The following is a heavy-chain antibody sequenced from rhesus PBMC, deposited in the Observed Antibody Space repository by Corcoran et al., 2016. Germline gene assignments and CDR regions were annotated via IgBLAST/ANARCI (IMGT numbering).Heavy chain of an antibody. CDR2: ISNSGST. D-gene: IGHD6-37*01. CDR1: GGSISSSYYY. J-gene: IGHJ4*01. CDR3: ARDGGGWLNYFDY. V-gene: IGHV4-122*02. Sequence: QVQLQESGPGLVKPSETLSRTCAVSGGSISSSYYYCSWLRPAPGKGLEWIGYISNSGSTSYKPSLKSRVTISRDTSKNQFSLKLSSVTAADTAVYYCARDGGGWLNYFDYWGQGVLVTVSS.